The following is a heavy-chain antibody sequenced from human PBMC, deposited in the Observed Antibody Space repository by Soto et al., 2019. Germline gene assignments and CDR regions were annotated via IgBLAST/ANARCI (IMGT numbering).Heavy chain of an antibody. CDR1: GGSISSYY. CDR2: IYYSGST. D-gene: IGHD3-10*01. CDR3: ARGRVGELFGPHYYYDGMDV. V-gene: IGHV4-59*01. Sequence: QVQLQESGPGLVKPSETLSLTCTVSGGSISSYYWSWIRQPPGKGLEWIGYIYYSGSTNYNPSLKSRVTISVDTSKNQFSLKLSSVTAADTAVYYCARGRVGELFGPHYYYDGMDVWGQGTTVTVSS. J-gene: IGHJ6*02.